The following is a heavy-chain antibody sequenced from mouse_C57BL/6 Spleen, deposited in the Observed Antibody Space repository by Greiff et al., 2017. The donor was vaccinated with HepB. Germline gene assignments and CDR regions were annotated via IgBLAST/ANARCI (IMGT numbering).Heavy chain of an antibody. CDR1: GFTFSDYG. D-gene: IGHD1-1*01. V-gene: IGHV5-17*01. CDR3: ALSNLGYFDY. CDR2: NSSGSSTI. Sequence: EVQLVESGGGLVKPGGSLKLSCAASGFTFSDYGMHWVRQAPEKGLEWVAYNSSGSSTIYYADTVKGRFTISRDNAKNTLFLQMTSLRSEDTAMYYCALSNLGYFDYWGQGTTLTVSS. J-gene: IGHJ2*01.